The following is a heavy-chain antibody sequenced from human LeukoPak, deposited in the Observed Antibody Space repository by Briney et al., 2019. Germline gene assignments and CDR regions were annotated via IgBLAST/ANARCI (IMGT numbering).Heavy chain of an antibody. Sequence: ASVKVSCKASGYTFTIYDINWVRQATGQGLEWMGWMNPNSGNTGYAQRFQGRVTFTRNTSISTAYMELSSLRSEDTAVYYCARDYTPNNYYYYMDVWGKGTTVTISS. CDR1: GYTFTIYD. CDR2: MNPNSGNT. V-gene: IGHV1-8*03. CDR3: ARDYTPNNYYYYMDV. J-gene: IGHJ6*03. D-gene: IGHD3-10*01.